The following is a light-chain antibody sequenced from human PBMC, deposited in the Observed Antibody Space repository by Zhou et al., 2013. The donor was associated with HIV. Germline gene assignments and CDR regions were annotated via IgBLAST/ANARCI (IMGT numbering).Light chain of an antibody. CDR3: QQYNTSPIT. V-gene: IGKV1-5*03. Sequence: DIQMTQSPSTLSASVGERVTITCRASQSIHNWLAWYQQRPGQAPQLLIYKASTLESGVPLRFSGSGSGTEFTLTIDSLQPNDSATYYCQQYNTSPITFGQGTRLQIK. J-gene: IGKJ5*01. CDR1: QSIHNW. CDR2: KAS.